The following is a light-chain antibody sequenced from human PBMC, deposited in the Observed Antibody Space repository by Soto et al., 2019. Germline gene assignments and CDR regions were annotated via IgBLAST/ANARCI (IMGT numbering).Light chain of an antibody. CDR1: SSDVGTYNH. CDR2: DVS. CDR3: SSYTTSTTIGV. Sequence: QSVLTQPASVSGSPGQSITISCTGTSSDVGTYNHVSWYQQHPGKAPKLMIYDVSNRPSGVSNRFSGSKSGNTASLTISGLQAEDEADYYCSSYTTSTTIGVFGTGTKVTV. J-gene: IGLJ1*01. V-gene: IGLV2-14*01.